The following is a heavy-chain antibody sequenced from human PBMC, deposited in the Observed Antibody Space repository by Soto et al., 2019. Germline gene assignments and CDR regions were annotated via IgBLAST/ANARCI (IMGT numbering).Heavy chain of an antibody. D-gene: IGHD3-3*01. CDR2: ILPVSAPP. Sequence: QVQLVQSGAEVKKPGSSVRVSCKASGGTLNNYAINWVRQAPGQGLEWMGGILPVSAPPDYAQKFQGRVSITADNSTSTVYMELSRLKSADTAVYFCATDSNYDVSNSFWGQGTLVTVSS. CDR1: GGTLNNYA. V-gene: IGHV1-69*06. CDR3: ATDSNYDVSNSF. J-gene: IGHJ4*02.